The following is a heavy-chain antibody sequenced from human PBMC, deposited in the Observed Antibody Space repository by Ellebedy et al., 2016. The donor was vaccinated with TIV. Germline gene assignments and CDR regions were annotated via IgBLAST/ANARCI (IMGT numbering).Heavy chain of an antibody. CDR3: ARTNVVGVTIFDY. CDR1: GYTFTSYY. V-gene: IGHV1-46*01. CDR2: VNPSGGST. Sequence: ASVKVSCKASGYTFTSYYMYWVRQAPGQGLEWMGTVNPSGGSTNYAQKFQGRVTMTRDTSTSTVYMELSSLRSEDTAVYYCARTNVVGVTIFDYWGQGTLVTVSS. J-gene: IGHJ4*02. D-gene: IGHD1-26*01.